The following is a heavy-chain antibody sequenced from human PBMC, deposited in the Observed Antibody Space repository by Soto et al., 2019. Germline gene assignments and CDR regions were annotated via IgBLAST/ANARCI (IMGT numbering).Heavy chain of an antibody. CDR1: GGTFSSYT. V-gene: IGHV1-69*02. Sequence: GASVKVSCKASGGTFSSYTIIWVRQAPGQGLEWMGRIIPILGIANYAQKFQGRVTITADKSTSTAYMELSSLRSEDTAVYYCARVNSGYDTDAFDIWGQGTMVTVSS. CDR2: IIPILGIA. CDR3: ARVNSGYDTDAFDI. D-gene: IGHD5-12*01. J-gene: IGHJ3*02.